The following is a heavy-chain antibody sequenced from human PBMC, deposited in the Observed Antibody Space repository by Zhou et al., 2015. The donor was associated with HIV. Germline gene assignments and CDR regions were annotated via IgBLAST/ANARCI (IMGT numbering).Heavy chain of an antibody. CDR3: ARVGSSPQRYFYMDV. Sequence: VESWGGLVQPGGSLRLSCATSGFTFTSYWMTWVRQAPGKGLEWVANVKQDGSEKYYQDSVKGRFAIFRDNAKSLVHLQMNNLISDDTAVYYCARVGSSPQRYFYMDVWGEGATVTV. CDR1: GFTFTSYW. CDR2: VKQDGSEK. D-gene: IGHD3-10*01. V-gene: IGHV3-7*04. J-gene: IGHJ6*03.